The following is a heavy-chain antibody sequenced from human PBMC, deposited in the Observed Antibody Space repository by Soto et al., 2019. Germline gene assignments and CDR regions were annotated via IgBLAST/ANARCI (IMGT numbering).Heavy chain of an antibody. CDR1: GGSISSYY. CDR2: IYYSGST. CDR3: ARGGYSYGLFDY. D-gene: IGHD5-18*01. Sequence: SETLSLTCTVSGGSISSYYWSWIRQPPGKGLEWIGYIYYSGSTNYNPSLKSRVTISVDTSKNQFSLELSSVTAADTAVYYCARGGYSYGLFDYWGQGTLVTVSS. V-gene: IGHV4-59*01. J-gene: IGHJ4*02.